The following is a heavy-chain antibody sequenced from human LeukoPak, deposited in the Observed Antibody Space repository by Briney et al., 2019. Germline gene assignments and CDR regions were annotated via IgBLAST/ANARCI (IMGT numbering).Heavy chain of an antibody. CDR1: GYSFTSYW. J-gene: IGHJ4*02. CDR2: IYPGDSDI. D-gene: IGHD2-8*01. Sequence: GESLKISCKGSGYSFTSYWIGWVRQMPGKGLEWMGTIYPGDSDIRYSPSFQGQVTISADKSISTAYLQWSSLKASDTAMYYCARSTEALVSDFEYWGQGTLVTVSS. CDR3: ARSTEALVSDFEY. V-gene: IGHV5-51*01.